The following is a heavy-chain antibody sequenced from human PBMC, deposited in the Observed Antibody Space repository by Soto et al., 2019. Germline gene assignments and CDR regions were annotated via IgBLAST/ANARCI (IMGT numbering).Heavy chain of an antibody. CDR1: GFTVSSNY. D-gene: IGHD3-22*01. J-gene: IGHJ4*02. Sequence: EVQLVESGGGLVQPGGSLRLSCAASGFTVSSNYMSWVRQAPGKGLEWVSVIYSGGSTYYADSVKGRFTISRDNSKNTLYLQMNSLRAEDTAVYYCARGDSSGYPLFDYWGQGTLVTVSS. V-gene: IGHV3-66*01. CDR2: IYSGGST. CDR3: ARGDSSGYPLFDY.